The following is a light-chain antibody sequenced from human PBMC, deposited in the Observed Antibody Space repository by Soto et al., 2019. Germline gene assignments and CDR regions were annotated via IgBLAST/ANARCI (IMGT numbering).Light chain of an antibody. CDR3: QQYNSYPWT. Sequence: DIQMTQTPSTLSASVGDRFTITCRSSESVNSWLAWYQQKPGKAPNLLIYNASSLESGVPSRFSGSGSGTELTLTISSLQPDDFATYYCQQYNSYPWTFGQGTKVDIK. CDR1: ESVNSW. J-gene: IGKJ1*01. CDR2: NAS. V-gene: IGKV1-5*01.